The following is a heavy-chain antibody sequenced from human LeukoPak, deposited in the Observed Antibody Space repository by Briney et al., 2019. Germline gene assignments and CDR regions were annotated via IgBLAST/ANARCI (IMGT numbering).Heavy chain of an antibody. CDR2: ITGSGDNS. CDR3: TRDEGLVAGIWRALDI. CDR1: GFTFSNYA. J-gene: IGHJ3*02. D-gene: IGHD6-19*01. Sequence: HPGGSLRLSCAASGFTFSNYAMNWIRQAPGKGLEWVSHITGSGDNSYYTDSVKGRFTLSRDNSKNTLFLQMNSLRAEDTAVYYCTRDEGLVAGIWRALDIWGQGTMDTVSS. V-gene: IGHV3-23*01.